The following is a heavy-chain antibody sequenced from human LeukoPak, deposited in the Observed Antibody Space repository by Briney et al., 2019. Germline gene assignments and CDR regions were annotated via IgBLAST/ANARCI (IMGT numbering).Heavy chain of an antibody. CDR3: AKRRGHYFDISGSDS. V-gene: IGHV3-23*01. J-gene: IGHJ4*02. CDR1: GFTFSFHA. Sequence: PGGSLRLSCAGSGFTFSFHALSWVRQAPGKGLEWVSSISPSGDTTYYADSVRGRFTISRDDSNNTLSLQMNSLRAEDTALYYCAKRRGHYFDISGSDSWGQGTLDTVSS. CDR2: ISPSGDTT. D-gene: IGHD3-22*01.